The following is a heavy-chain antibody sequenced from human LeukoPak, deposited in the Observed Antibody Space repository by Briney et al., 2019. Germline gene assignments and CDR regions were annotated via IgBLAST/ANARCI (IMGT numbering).Heavy chain of an antibody. Sequence: GASVKVSCKASGYTLNNYGISWVRQAPGQGLEWMGWISGYNGNIKVIQKFQGRVTMTADTSTSTAYLELTSLRSGDTAVYYCAKGLAGGFDYWGQGSLVTVSS. D-gene: IGHD3-16*01. CDR3: AKGLAGGFDY. CDR1: GYTLNNYG. CDR2: ISGYNGNI. V-gene: IGHV1-18*01. J-gene: IGHJ4*02.